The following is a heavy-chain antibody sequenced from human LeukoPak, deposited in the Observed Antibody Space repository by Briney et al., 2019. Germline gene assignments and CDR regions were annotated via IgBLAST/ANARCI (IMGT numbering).Heavy chain of an antibody. CDR2: ISSSSSTI. J-gene: IGHJ4*02. CDR1: GFTFSSYS. D-gene: IGHD2-21*02. Sequence: GGSLRLSCAASGFTFSSYSMNWVRQAPGKGLEWVSYISSSSSTIYYADSVKGRFTISRDNAKNSLYLQTNSLRAEDTAVYYCASLSGDRRGDYWGQGTLVTVSS. V-gene: IGHV3-48*01. CDR3: ASLSGDRRGDY.